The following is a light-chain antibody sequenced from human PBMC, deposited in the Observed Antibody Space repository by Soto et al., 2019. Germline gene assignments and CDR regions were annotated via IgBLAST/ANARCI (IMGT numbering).Light chain of an antibody. CDR3: QQYGSSPAT. V-gene: IGKV3-20*01. CDR1: QSVSSSY. J-gene: IGKJ4*01. CDR2: GAS. Sequence: EIVLTQSPGTLSLSPGERATLSCRASQSVSSSYLAWYQQKPGQAPRLLIYGASSRATGIPDRFSGSGSGTAFPITISSRGPQDFAVYYCQQYGSSPATFGGGTKVEMK.